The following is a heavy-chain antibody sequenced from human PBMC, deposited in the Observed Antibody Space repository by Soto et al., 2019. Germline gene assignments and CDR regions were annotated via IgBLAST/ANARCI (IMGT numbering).Heavy chain of an antibody. CDR2: MNPNSGKT. CDR3: ARLNRRYCSGGSCYEDY. Sequence: QVQLVQSGAEVKKPGASVKVSCKASGYTFTSYDINWVRQATGQGLEWMGWMNPNSGKTGYAQKFQGRVTMTRNTAINTAYRQQSSLRSEDTAVYYCARLNRRYCSGGSCYEDYWGQGTLVTVSS. J-gene: IGHJ4*02. D-gene: IGHD2-15*01. V-gene: IGHV1-8*01. CDR1: GYTFTSYD.